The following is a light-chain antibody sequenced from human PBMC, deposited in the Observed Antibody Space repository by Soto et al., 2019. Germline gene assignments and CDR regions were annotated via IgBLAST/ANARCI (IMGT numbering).Light chain of an antibody. CDR3: QQYDSYPPD. CDR2: AAS. CDR1: QGISSY. J-gene: IGKJ3*01. Sequence: AIRMTQSPSSLSASTGDRVTITCRASQGISSYLAWYQQKPGKAPKLLIYAASTLQSGVPSRFSGSGSGTDFTLTISCLQSEDFATYYCQQYDSYPPDFGPGTKVDIK. V-gene: IGKV1-8*01.